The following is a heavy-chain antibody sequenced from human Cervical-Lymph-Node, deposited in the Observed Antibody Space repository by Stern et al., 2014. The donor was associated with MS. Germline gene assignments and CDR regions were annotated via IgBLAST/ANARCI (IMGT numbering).Heavy chain of an antibody. Sequence: QLQLQESGPGLVKPSGTLSLTCAISGGSIISSNWWSWVRQPPGKGQEWIGVIYHSWSTNYHPSLKSRVTLSVDMSKNHITLKLNSVTAADTAVYYCARDYDDSGFWGQGTLVTVSS. J-gene: IGHJ4*02. V-gene: IGHV4-4*02. CDR1: GGSIISSNW. CDR3: ARDYDDSGF. CDR2: IYHSWST. D-gene: IGHD3-22*01.